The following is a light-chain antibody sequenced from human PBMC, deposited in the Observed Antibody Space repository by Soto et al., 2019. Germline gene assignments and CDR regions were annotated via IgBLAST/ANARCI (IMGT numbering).Light chain of an antibody. Sequence: EIVWTQSPATLSLSPGERATLSCRASQSVGSFLAWYQQKPGQAPRLLIYDTSIRATGIPARFSGSGSGTDFTLTISSLEPEDFAVYYCQQRNSWPPTFTFGQGTRLEIK. CDR2: DTS. CDR3: QQRNSWPPTFT. J-gene: IGKJ5*01. V-gene: IGKV3-11*01. CDR1: QSVGSF.